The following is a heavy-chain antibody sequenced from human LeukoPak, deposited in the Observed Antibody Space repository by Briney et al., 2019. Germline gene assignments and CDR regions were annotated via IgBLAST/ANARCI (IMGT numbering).Heavy chain of an antibody. D-gene: IGHD6-6*01. CDR1: GGTFSSYA. CDR2: IIPIFGTA. Sequence: ASVKVSCKASGGTFSSYAISWVRQAPGQGLEWMGGIIPIFGTANYAQKLQGRVTMTTDTSTSTAYMELRSLRSDDTAVYYCARDVAARPGGPIDYWGQGTLVTVSS. V-gene: IGHV1-69*05. CDR3: ARDVAARPGGPIDY. J-gene: IGHJ4*02.